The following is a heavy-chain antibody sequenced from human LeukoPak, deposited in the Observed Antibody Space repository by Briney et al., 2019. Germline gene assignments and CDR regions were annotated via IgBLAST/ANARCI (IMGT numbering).Heavy chain of an antibody. V-gene: IGHV1-8*03. CDR2: MNPNSGHT. D-gene: IGHD6-19*01. CDR1: GYTFTSYN. Sequence: ASVKVSCKASGYTFTSYNINWVRQAAGQGLEWMGWMNPNSGHTGYAQKFQGRVTITRDTSINTAYMELSSLRAEDTAVYYCARAGGWLFEAFDYWGQGTLVTVSS. CDR3: ARAGGWLFEAFDY. J-gene: IGHJ4*02.